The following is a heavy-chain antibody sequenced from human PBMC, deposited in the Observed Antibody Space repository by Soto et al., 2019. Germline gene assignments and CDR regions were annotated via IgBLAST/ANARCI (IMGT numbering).Heavy chain of an antibody. CDR2: ISYDGSDK. V-gene: IGHV3-30-3*01. J-gene: IGHJ6*02. CDR3: ARALRYSSGWHYYYYYYGMDV. D-gene: IGHD6-19*01. Sequence: GGSLRLSCAASGFTFSSYAMHWVRQAPGKGLEWVAVISYDGSDKYYADSVKGRFTISRDNSKNTLYLQMNSLRAEDTAVYYCARALRYSSGWHYYYYYYGMDVWGQGTTVTVSS. CDR1: GFTFSSYA.